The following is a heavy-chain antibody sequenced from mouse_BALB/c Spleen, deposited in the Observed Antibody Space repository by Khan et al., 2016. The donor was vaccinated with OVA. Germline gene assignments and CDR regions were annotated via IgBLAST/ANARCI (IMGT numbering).Heavy chain of an antibody. CDR1: GFTFSTYA. CDR3: ARQNYGPFAY. CDR2: INTGGDYI. D-gene: IGHD1-1*01. J-gene: IGHJ3*01. V-gene: IGHV5-6*01. Sequence: EVQLQESGGDLVKPGGSLKLSCAASGFTFSTYAMSWVRQTPDKRLEWVATINTGGDYIYYPDSVKGRFTISRDNAKNTLYLQMSSLRSEDTAMYYCARQNYGPFAYWGQGTLVTVSA.